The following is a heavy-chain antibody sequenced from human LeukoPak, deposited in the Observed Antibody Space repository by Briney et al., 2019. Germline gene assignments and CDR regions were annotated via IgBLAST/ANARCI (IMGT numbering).Heavy chain of an antibody. Sequence: PGGSLRLSCAASGFTFYDYAMNWVRHAPGKGLEWVSGITWNSGSTVYADSVKGRFTISRDNAKNSLYLQMNSLRAEDTAVYYCARALEGYYYGMDVWGQGTTVTVSS. J-gene: IGHJ6*02. CDR3: ARALEGYYYGMDV. V-gene: IGHV3-20*04. CDR1: GFTFYDYA. CDR2: ITWNSGST.